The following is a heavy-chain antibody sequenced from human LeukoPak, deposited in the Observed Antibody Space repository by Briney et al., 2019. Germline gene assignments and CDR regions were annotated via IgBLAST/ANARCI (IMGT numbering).Heavy chain of an antibody. D-gene: IGHD6-19*01. CDR1: GGSISSSSYY. Sequence: SETLSLTCTVSGGSISSSSYYWGWIRQPPGKGLEWIGTIYYSGSTYYNPSPKSRVTISVDTSKNQFSLKLSSVTAADTAVYYCARGGYSSGWYSPPPTQILFDPWGQGTLVTVSS. CDR2: IYYSGST. CDR3: ARGGYSSGWYSPPPTQILFDP. V-gene: IGHV4-39*07. J-gene: IGHJ5*02.